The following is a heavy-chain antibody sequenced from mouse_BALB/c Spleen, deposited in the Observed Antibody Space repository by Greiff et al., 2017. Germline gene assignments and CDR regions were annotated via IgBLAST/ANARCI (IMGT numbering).Heavy chain of an antibody. J-gene: IGHJ3*01. CDR1: GFTFSSYA. V-gene: IGHV5-9-4*01. Sequence: EVKLMESGGGLVKPGGSLKLSCAASGFTFSSYAMSWVRQSPEKRLEWVAEISSGGSYTYYPDTVTGRFTISRDNAKNTLYLEMSSLRSEDTAMYYCARDLGNYEGWGQGTLVTVSA. CDR3: ARDLGNYEG. CDR2: ISSGGSYT. D-gene: IGHD2-1*01.